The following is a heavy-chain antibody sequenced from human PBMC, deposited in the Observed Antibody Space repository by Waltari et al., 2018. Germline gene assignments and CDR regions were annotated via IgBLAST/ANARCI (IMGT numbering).Heavy chain of an antibody. CDR1: GYTFTSYA. CDR3: ARDGYSYGYYYGMDV. CDR2: INAGNGNT. J-gene: IGHJ6*02. Sequence: QVQLVQSGAEVKKPGASVKVSCKASGYTFTSYAMHWVRQAPGQRLEWMGWINAGNGNTKYSQKFQGRVTITRDTSASTAYMELSSLRSEDTAVYYCARDGYSYGYYYGMDVWGQGTTVTVSS. V-gene: IGHV1-3*01. D-gene: IGHD5-18*01.